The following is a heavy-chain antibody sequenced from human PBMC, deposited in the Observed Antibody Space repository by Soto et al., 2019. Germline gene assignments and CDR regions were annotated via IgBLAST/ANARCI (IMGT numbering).Heavy chain of an antibody. J-gene: IGHJ6*02. CDR1: GYTFTGYY. Sequence: ASVKVSCKASGYTFTGYYMHWVRQAPGQGLEWMGWINPNSGGTNYAQKFQGWVTMTRDTSISTAYMELSRLRSDDTAVYYCARGPQDYYYGMDVWGQGTTVTVSS. CDR2: INPNSGGT. CDR3: ARGPQDYYYGMDV. V-gene: IGHV1-2*04.